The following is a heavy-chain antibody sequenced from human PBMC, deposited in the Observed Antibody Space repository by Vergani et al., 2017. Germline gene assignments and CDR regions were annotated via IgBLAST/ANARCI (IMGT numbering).Heavy chain of an antibody. CDR3: ARDSYYGSGSYFN. J-gene: IGHJ4*02. Sequence: EVQLLESGGGLVQPGGSLRLSCEASGFSFSRYWMSWVRQAPGKGLEWVANIKQDGSEKFYVDSVKGRFTISRDNAKNSLYLQMNSLRAEDTAVYYCARDSYYGSGSYFNWGQGTLVTVSS. CDR2: IKQDGSEK. D-gene: IGHD3-10*01. V-gene: IGHV3-7*01. CDR1: GFSFSRYW.